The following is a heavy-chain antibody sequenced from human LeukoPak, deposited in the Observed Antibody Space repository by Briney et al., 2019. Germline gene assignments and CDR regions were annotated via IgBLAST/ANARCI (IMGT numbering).Heavy chain of an antibody. D-gene: IGHD3-16*02. Sequence: PGGSLRLSCAASGFTFGAYWMSWFRQAPGKGPEWVAGIKDDGSAQFYVDSLEGRFTISRDNAKNTLYLQMDTMRVEDTAVYYCARHIVGEQNFDYWSQGTLVTVSS. V-gene: IGHV3-7*01. J-gene: IGHJ4*02. CDR1: GFTFGAYW. CDR2: IKDDGSAQ. CDR3: ARHIVGEQNFDY.